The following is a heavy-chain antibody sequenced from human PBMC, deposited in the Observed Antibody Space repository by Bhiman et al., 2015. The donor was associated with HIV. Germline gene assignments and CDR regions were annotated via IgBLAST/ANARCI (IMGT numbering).Heavy chain of an antibody. J-gene: IGHJ4*02. D-gene: IGHD3-22*01. Sequence: VQLVESGGGLVKPGGSLRLSCVASGFAFSTYKMNWVRQAPGKGLEWVSYISSSGSKIYYADSVKGRFTISRDNTKNSLYLQMNNLRVEDTATYYCARDRPTLSYYDSSSYSPFDYWGQGTLVTVSS. CDR3: ARDRPTLSYYDSSSYSPFDY. V-gene: IGHV3-48*03. CDR2: ISSSGSKI. CDR1: GFAFSTYK.